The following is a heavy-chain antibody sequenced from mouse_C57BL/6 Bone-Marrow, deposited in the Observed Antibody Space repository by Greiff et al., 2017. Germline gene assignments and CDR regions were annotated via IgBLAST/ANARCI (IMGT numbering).Heavy chain of an antibody. Sequence: EVKLMESGPVLVKPGASVKMSCKASGYTFTDYYMNWVKQSHGKSLEWIGVINPYNGGTSYNQKFKGKATLTVDKSSSTAYMELNSLTSEDSAVYYCAANWDWYFDVWVTGTTVTVSS. CDR2: INPYNGGT. CDR1: GYTFTDYY. J-gene: IGHJ1*03. V-gene: IGHV1-19*01. CDR3: AANWDWYFDV. D-gene: IGHD4-1*01.